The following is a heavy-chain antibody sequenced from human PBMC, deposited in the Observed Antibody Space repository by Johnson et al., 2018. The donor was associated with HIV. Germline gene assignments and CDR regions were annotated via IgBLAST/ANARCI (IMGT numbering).Heavy chain of an antibody. CDR1: GFTFSNYW. CDR3: ARDDTGYSSSFDAFDV. V-gene: IGHV3-7*05. Sequence: VQLVESGGGLVQPGGSLRLSCAASGFTFSNYWMTWVRQAPGTGLEWVANIKQAGSEKYYVDSMKGRFTISRDNAKNSLYLQMNSLRAEDTAVYYCARDDTGYSSSFDAFDVWGQGTMVTVSS. CDR2: IKQAGSEK. D-gene: IGHD6-13*01. J-gene: IGHJ3*01.